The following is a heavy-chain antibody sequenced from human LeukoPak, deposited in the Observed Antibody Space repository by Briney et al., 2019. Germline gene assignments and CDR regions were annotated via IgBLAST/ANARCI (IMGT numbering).Heavy chain of an antibody. CDR1: GFTLSSYE. J-gene: IGHJ4*02. CDR3: ARDRTIYFDQ. V-gene: IGHV3-48*03. Sequence: GGSLRLSCAASGFTLSSYEMNWVRLAPGKGLEWISYISRTGNSIYYADSVKGRFTISRDSAKNSLYLQMNSLRAEDTAVYYCARDRTIYFDQWGQGTLVTVSS. D-gene: IGHD3-3*01. CDR2: ISRTGNSI.